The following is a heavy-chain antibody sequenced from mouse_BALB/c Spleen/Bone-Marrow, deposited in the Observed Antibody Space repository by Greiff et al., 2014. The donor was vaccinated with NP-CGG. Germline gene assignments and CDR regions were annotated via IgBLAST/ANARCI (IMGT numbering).Heavy chain of an antibody. CDR1: GLNIKDTY. V-gene: IGHV14-3*02. D-gene: IGHD4-1*01. Sequence: EVQLQQSGAELVKPGASVKLSCTASGLNIKDTYMHWVKQRPEQGLEWIGRIDPANGNTKYDPKFQGKATITADTSSNTAYLQLSSLTSEDTAVYYCARWEYYAVDYWGQGTSVTVSS. J-gene: IGHJ4*01. CDR2: IDPANGNT. CDR3: ARWEYYAVDY.